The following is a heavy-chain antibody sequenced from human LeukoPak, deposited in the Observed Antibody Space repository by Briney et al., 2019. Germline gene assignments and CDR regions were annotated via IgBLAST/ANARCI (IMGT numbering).Heavy chain of an antibody. Sequence: PGGSLRLSCAASGFTFSSYAMSWVRQAPGKGLEWVSAISGSGGSTYYADSVKGRFTISRDNSKNTLYLQMNSLRAEDTAVYYCARDLAQGYYDSSGEDYWGQGTLVTVSS. V-gene: IGHV3-23*01. D-gene: IGHD3-22*01. CDR2: ISGSGGST. CDR3: ARDLAQGYYDSSGEDY. J-gene: IGHJ4*02. CDR1: GFTFSSYA.